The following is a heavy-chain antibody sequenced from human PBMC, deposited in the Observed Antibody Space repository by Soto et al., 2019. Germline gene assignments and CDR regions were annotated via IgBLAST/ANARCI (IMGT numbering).Heavy chain of an antibody. D-gene: IGHD1-26*01. CDR2: ISPDNGNT. V-gene: IGHV1-18*01. Sequence: QVQLVQSGSEVKKPGASVKVSCKASGYRFISYGLSWVRQAPGQGLEWMGWISPDNGNTNYAQKLQGRVNMTTETSTSTAYMELRSLRSDDTAIYWCAREGSGGGGMDVWGQGTTVTVSS. CDR1: GYRFISYG. CDR3: AREGSGGGGMDV. J-gene: IGHJ6*02.